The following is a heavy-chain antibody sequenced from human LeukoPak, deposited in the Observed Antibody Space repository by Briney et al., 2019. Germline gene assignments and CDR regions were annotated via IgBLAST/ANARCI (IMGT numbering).Heavy chain of an antibody. J-gene: IGHJ4*02. CDR2: ISNTGGTI. CDR3: ARNHPLRNDGWPLFDY. D-gene: IGHD1-1*01. V-gene: IGHV3-11*01. CDR1: GFAFGDYY. Sequence: GVSLRLSCAASGFAFGDYYMSWIRQSPGKGLEWISYISNTGGTIYYGDSMQGRFTISRDNAKYSLYLQVNSLRAEDTALYYCARNHPLRNDGWPLFDYWGQGTLVTVSS.